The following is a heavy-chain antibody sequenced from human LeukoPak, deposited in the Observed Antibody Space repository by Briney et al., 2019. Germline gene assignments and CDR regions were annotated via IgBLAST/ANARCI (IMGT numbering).Heavy chain of an antibody. Sequence: SETLSLTCTVSGGSISSYYWSWIRQPPGKGLEWIGYIYYSGSTNYNPSLKSRVTISVDTSKNQFSLKLSSVTAADTAVYYCARHASFYYYYGMDVWGQGTTVTVS. D-gene: IGHD1-26*01. CDR1: GGSISSYY. V-gene: IGHV4-59*08. CDR3: ARHASFYYYYGMDV. CDR2: IYYSGST. J-gene: IGHJ6*02.